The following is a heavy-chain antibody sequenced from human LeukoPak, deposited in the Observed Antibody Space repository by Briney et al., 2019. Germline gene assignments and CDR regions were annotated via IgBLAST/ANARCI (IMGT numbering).Heavy chain of an antibody. J-gene: IGHJ3*02. Sequence: GGSLRLSCAASGFSFSSYAMHWVRQAPGKGLEWVAVISYDGSNKYYADSVKGRFTISRDNSKNTLYLQMNSLRVEDTAVYYCARPRSASSIGGDAFDIWGQGTMVTVSS. CDR3: ARPRSASSIGGDAFDI. D-gene: IGHD2-2*01. V-gene: IGHV3-30-3*01. CDR2: ISYDGSNK. CDR1: GFSFSSYA.